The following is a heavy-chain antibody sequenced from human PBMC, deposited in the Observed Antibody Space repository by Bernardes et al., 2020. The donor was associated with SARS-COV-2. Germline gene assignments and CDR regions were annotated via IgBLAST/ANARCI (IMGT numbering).Heavy chain of an antibody. D-gene: IGHD5-12*01. CDR3: VREGVARTMLDY. Sequence: GGSLRLSCVASGFTFSDYYMSWIRQAPGKGLAWVSFIATLGTTVNYADSVKGRFTISRDNAKNSLYLQMNSLRVEDTAVYYCVREGVARTMLDYWGQGTLVTGSS. CDR1: GFTFSDYY. V-gene: IGHV3-11*01. J-gene: IGHJ4*02. CDR2: IATLGTTV.